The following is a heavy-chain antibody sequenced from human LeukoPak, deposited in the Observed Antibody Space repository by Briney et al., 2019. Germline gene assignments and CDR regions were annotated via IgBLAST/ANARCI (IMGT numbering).Heavy chain of an antibody. V-gene: IGHV3-7*05. CDR3: ARQLSGWYDADPY. J-gene: IGHJ4*02. CDR1: GFTLSRYW. Sequence: GGSLRLSCAASGFTLSRYWMSWVRQAPGKGLEWVANIKEDGSRNHYVDSVKGRFTISRDNAKSSLYLQMNSLRAEDTAVYYCARQLSGWYDADPYWGEGTLVTVSS. CDR2: IKEDGSRN. D-gene: IGHD6-19*01.